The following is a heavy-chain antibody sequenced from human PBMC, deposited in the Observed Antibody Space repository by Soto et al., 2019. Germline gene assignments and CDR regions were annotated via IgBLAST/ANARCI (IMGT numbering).Heavy chain of an antibody. CDR3: ARVVGYCSGGSCYSSSHFDY. CDR2: IYYSGST. D-gene: IGHD2-15*01. V-gene: IGHV4-39*01. Sequence: QLQLQESGPGLVKPSETLSLTCTVSGGSISSSSYYWGWIRQPPEKGLEWIGNIYYSGSTYYNPSLKSRVNISVDTSKNPFSPKLSSVTAADTAVYYCARVVGYCSGGSCYSSSHFDYWGPGTLVTVSS. J-gene: IGHJ4*02. CDR1: GGSISSSSYY.